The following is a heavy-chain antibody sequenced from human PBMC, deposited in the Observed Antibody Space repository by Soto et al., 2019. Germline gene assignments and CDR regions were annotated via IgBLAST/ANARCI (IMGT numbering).Heavy chain of an antibody. CDR2: ISAYNGNT. CDR1: GYTFTSYG. V-gene: IGHV1-18*01. CDR3: AREPENSSSWYEVWFDP. D-gene: IGHD6-13*01. Sequence: QVQLVQSGAEVKKPGASVKVSCKASGYTFTSYGISWVRQAPGQGLEWMGWISAYNGNTNYAQKLQGRVTMTTDTSTSTDYMELRSLRSDDTAVYYCAREPENSSSWYEVWFDPWGQGTLVTVSS. J-gene: IGHJ5*02.